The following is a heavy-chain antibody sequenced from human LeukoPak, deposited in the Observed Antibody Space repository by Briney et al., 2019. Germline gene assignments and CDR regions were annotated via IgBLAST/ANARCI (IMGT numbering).Heavy chain of an antibody. V-gene: IGHV3-30*19. J-gene: IGHJ6*03. CDR1: GFTFSTYG. CDR3: ARNSLRTALYYMDV. CDR2: ISYDGNNK. Sequence: PGGSLRLSCAASGFTFSTYGMHWVRQAPGKGLGWVSIISYDGNNKYYTDSVKGRFTISRDNSKNTLYLQMNSLRAEDTAVYYCARNSLRTALYYMDVWGQGTTVTVSS.